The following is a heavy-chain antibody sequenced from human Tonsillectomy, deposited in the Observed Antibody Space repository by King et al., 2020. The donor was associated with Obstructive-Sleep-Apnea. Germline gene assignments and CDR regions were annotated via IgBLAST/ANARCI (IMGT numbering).Heavy chain of an antibody. J-gene: IGHJ4*02. CDR1: GFIFSNYA. V-gene: IGHV3-64D*06. CDR2: IIPDGGGS. Sequence: VQLVESGGGLVQPGGSLRLSCSASGFIFSNYAMHWVRKAPMKGLEDVSSIIPDGGGSYYRESVKGRFTISRDNSKNTLYLQMNSLRLEDTAVYYCVKNRPDDYWGQGTLVTVSS. CDR3: VKNRPDDY.